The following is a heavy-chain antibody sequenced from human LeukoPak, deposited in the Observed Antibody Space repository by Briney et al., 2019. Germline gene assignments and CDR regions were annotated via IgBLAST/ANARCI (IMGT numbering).Heavy chain of an antibody. CDR3: VKAKFLLSN. J-gene: IGHJ4*02. CDR1: GFSFSSYA. V-gene: IGHV3-23*03. D-gene: IGHD2-15*01. Sequence: GGSLRLSCSASGFSFSSYAMHWVRQAPGKGLEWVSIVYGGDHSTSYVDSVRGRFTISSDNSKNTLYLQMNSLRAEDTAVYYCVKAKFLLSNWGQGTLVTVSS. CDR2: VYGGDHST.